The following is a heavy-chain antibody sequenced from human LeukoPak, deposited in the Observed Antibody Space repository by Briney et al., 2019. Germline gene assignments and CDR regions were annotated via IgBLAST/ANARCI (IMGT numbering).Heavy chain of an antibody. CDR2: IWYDGSNK. CDR3: AKDSGGNQFSYYMDV. V-gene: IGHV3-30*02. J-gene: IGHJ6*03. D-gene: IGHD4-23*01. Sequence: PGGSLRLSCAASGFTFSNYGIHWVRQAPGKGLEWVAFIWYDGSNKYYADSAKGRFTISRDNSKNTLYLQMNSLRAEDTAVYYCAKDSGGNQFSYYMDVWGKGTTVTVSS. CDR1: GFTFSNYG.